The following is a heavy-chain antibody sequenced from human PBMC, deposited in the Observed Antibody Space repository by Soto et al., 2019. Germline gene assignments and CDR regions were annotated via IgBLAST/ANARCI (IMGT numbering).Heavy chain of an antibody. J-gene: IGHJ4*02. D-gene: IGHD3-10*01. V-gene: IGHV3-23*01. CDR2: INSGGRT. CDR1: GFTFSSYT. Sequence: EVQLLESGGGLVQPGGSLRLSCAASGFTFSSYTMNWVRQAPGKGLEWVSGINSGGRTYYADSVKGRFTISRDDYKNKLYLQIISLRDEDTAVYYCAKDLRPDGFWDFDYWGQGTLVTVSS. CDR3: AKDLRPDGFWDFDY.